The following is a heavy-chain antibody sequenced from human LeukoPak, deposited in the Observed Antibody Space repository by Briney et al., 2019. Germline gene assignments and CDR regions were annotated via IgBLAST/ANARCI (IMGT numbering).Heavy chain of an antibody. CDR2: VIPIFDTA. Sequence: ASVSVSCKASGGTFRSYTVSWVRQAPGQGLEWRGGVIPIFDTANYAQKFQGRVTITEDESTSTAYMELSSLRSEDTAVYYCARGVYSYGFYYFDYWGQGTLVTVSS. V-gene: IGHV1-69*01. CDR3: ARGVYSYGFYYFDY. J-gene: IGHJ4*02. CDR1: GGTFRSYT. D-gene: IGHD5-18*01.